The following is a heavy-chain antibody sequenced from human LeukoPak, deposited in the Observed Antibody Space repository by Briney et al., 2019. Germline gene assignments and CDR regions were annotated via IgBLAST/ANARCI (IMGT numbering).Heavy chain of an antibody. CDR2: IYYSGST. Sequence: SETLSLTCTVSGGSISSYYWSWIRQPPGKGLEWSGYIYYSGSTNYNPSLKSRVTISVDTSKNQFSLKLSSVTAADTAVYYCASGGYGDYVGSHYYYYGMDVWGQGTTVTVSS. CDR3: ASGGYGDYVGSHYYYYGMDV. D-gene: IGHD4-17*01. V-gene: IGHV4-59*01. J-gene: IGHJ6*02. CDR1: GGSISSYY.